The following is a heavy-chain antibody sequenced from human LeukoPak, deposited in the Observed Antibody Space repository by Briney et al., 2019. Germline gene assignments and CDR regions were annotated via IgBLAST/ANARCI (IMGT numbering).Heavy chain of an antibody. V-gene: IGHV4-4*02. J-gene: IGHJ5*02. D-gene: IGHD3-22*01. Sequence: SETLSLTCAVSGASISSYEWWSWVRQPPGKGLERIGEIRVSGNTNYNPSLKSRVTMSIDKSKNQFFLNLSSVTAADTAVYYCARVISSAWRQNDLWGQGTLVTVSS. CDR2: IRVSGNT. CDR1: GASISSYEW. CDR3: ARVISSAWRQNDL.